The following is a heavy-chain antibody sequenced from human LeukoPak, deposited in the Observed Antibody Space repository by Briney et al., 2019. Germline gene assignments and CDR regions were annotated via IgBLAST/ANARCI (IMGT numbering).Heavy chain of an antibody. D-gene: IGHD3-10*01. Sequence: SVKVSCKASGGTFSSYAISWVRQAPGQGLEWMGRIIPILGIANYAQKFQGRVTITADKSTSTAYMELSSLRSEDTAVYYCAKDKSHYYGSGSYSSWGQGTLVTVSS. V-gene: IGHV1-69*04. CDR2: IIPILGIA. CDR1: GGTFSSYA. CDR3: AKDKSHYYGSGSYSS. J-gene: IGHJ4*02.